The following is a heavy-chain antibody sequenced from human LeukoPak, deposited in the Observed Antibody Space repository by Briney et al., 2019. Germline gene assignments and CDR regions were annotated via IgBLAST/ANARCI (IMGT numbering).Heavy chain of an antibody. D-gene: IGHD3-10*01. J-gene: IGHJ6*03. CDR1: GYTFTSYD. Sequence: GSSVKVSCKASGYTFTSYDINWVRQATGQGLEWMGWMNPNSGNTGYAQKFQGRVTMTRNTSISTAYMELSSLRSEDTAVYYCARAVRGVIIKNYNYSYMDVWGKGTTVTVSS. V-gene: IGHV1-8*01. CDR2: MNPNSGNT. CDR3: ARAVRGVIIKNYNYSYMDV.